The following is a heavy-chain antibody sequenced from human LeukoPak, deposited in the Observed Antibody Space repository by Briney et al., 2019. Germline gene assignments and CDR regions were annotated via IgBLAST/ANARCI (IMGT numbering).Heavy chain of an antibody. CDR2: ISSSGTYT. CDR3: AKIAGTYSPDY. CDR1: GFYFSDYY. Sequence: GGSLRLSCAASGFYFSDYYMTWIRQAPGKGLEWVSYISSSGTYTNYADSVRGRFTISRDNAKKSLYLQMSSLSAEDTAVYYCAKIAGTYSPDYWGQGTLVTVSS. V-gene: IGHV3-11*06. D-gene: IGHD1-26*01. J-gene: IGHJ4*02.